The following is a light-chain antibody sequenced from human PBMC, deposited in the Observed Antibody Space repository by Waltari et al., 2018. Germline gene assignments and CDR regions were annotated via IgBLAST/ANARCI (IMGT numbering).Light chain of an antibody. V-gene: IGKV2-28*01. J-gene: IGKJ1*01. CDR3: MQSLQTLWT. CDR2: LGS. CDR1: QSLLHRNGNND. Sequence: DIVVTQSPLSLHVTPGEPASIPCRSSQSLLHRNGNNDLDWYLQKPGQSPQLLIYLGSNRASGVPDRFSGSGSGTDFTLRISRVEAEDVGVYYCMQSLQTLWTFGPGTKVEIK.